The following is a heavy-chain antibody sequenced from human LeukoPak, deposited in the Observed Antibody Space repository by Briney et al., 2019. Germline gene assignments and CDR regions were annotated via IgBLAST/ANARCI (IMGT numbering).Heavy chain of an antibody. CDR3: ARDRAFDYYDSSGDAVAFDI. CDR1: GFTFSSYG. J-gene: IGHJ3*02. CDR2: ISYDGSNK. D-gene: IGHD3-22*01. Sequence: GGSLRLSCAASGFTFSSYGMHWVRQAPGKGLEWVAVISYDGSNKYYADSVKGRFTISRDNSKNTLYLQMNSLRAEDTAVYYCARDRAFDYYDSSGDAVAFDIWGQGTMVTVSS. V-gene: IGHV3-30*03.